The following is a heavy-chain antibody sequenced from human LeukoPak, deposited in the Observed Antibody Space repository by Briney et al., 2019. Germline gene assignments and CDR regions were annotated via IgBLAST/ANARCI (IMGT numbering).Heavy chain of an antibody. CDR2: INPNSGGT. CDR3: ASLGVVAATYWFDP. J-gene: IGHJ5*02. Sequence: ASVKVSCKASGYTFTGYYIHWVRQAPGQGLEWMGWINPNSGGTNYAQKFQGRVTMTRDTSISTAYMELSRLRSDDTAVYYCASLGVVAATYWFDPWGQGTMVTVSS. CDR1: GYTFTGYY. D-gene: IGHD2-15*01. V-gene: IGHV1-2*02.